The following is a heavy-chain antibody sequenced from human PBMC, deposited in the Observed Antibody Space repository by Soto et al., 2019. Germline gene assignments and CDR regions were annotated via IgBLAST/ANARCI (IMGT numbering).Heavy chain of an antibody. Sequence: QVQLVQSGAEVKRPGASVMVSCKAFGYTFTSYNIHWVRQAPGQGLEWIGIINPSGSRTTYAQKFQGRITLTRDTSTSTVYMELSSLRSEDTALYYCARVSDCWSGYVMDYWGQGTLVTVSS. CDR3: ARVSDCWSGYVMDY. CDR2: INPSGSRT. CDR1: GYTFTSYN. V-gene: IGHV1-46*01. D-gene: IGHD3-3*01. J-gene: IGHJ4*02.